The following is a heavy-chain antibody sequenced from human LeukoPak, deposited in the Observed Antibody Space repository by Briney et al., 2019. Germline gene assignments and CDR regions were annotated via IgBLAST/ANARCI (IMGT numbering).Heavy chain of an antibody. V-gene: IGHV1-2*02. Sequence: ASVKVSCKASGYTFTGCYMHWVRQAPGQGLEWMGWINPNSGGTNYAQKFQGGVTMTRDTSISTAYMELSRLRSDDTAVYYCARDHGPPSRFDPWGQGTLVTVSS. D-gene: IGHD5-24*01. J-gene: IGHJ5*02. CDR1: GYTFTGCY. CDR2: INPNSGGT. CDR3: ARDHGPPSRFDP.